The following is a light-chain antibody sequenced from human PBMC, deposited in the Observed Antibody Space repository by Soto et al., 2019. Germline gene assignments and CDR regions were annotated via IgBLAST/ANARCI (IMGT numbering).Light chain of an antibody. CDR1: SSNIESNY. CDR2: RNN. Sequence: QSVLTQPPSASGTPGQRVTISCSGSSSNIESNYVYWYQQLPGTAPRLLIYRNNQRPSGVPDRFSGSKSGTSASLAISALRSEDEADCYCTVWDDSLRSRLFGGGTKLTVL. CDR3: TVWDDSLRSRL. J-gene: IGLJ2*01. V-gene: IGLV1-47*01.